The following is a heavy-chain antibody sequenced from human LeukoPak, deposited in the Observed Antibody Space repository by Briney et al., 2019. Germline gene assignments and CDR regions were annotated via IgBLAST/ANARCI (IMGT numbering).Heavy chain of an antibody. D-gene: IGHD5-18*01. CDR1: GFTFDDYT. CDR3: AKGGYNYGYLDY. J-gene: IGHJ4*02. CDR2: ISWDGGST. V-gene: IGHV3-43*01. Sequence: GGSLRLSCAASGFTFDDYTMHWVRQAPGKGLEWVSLISWDGGSTYYVDSVKGRFTLSRDNSKNSLYLQMNSLTTEDTALYYCAKGGYNYGYLDYWGQGTLVTVSS.